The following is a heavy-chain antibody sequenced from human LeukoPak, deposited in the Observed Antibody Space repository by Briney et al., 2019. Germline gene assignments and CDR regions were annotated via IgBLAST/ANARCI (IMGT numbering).Heavy chain of an antibody. CDR1: GGSISNYY. CDR2: IYTSGST. CDR3: ATGEGSRSYYYYYMDV. J-gene: IGHJ6*03. D-gene: IGHD3-10*01. V-gene: IGHV4-4*07. Sequence: KPSETLSLTCTVSGGSISNYYWSWIRQPAGKGLEWIGRIYTSGSTNYNPSFKSRATISVDKSKNQFSLKLSSVTAADTAVYYCATGEGSRSYYYYYMDVWGIGTTVTVSS.